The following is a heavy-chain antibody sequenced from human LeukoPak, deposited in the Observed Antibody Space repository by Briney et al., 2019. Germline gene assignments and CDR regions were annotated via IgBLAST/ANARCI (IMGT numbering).Heavy chain of an antibody. CDR2: MNPNSGNT. CDR1: GYTFTSYD. Sequence: ASVKVSCKASGYTFTSYDINWVRQASGQGLAWMGWMNPNSGNTDYAQKFQGRVTFTRDTSITTAYMELSSLGSEDTAVYYCARAPHRNLLLNYDYVFDYWGQGTLVTVSS. J-gene: IGHJ4*02. CDR3: ARAPHRNLLLNYDYVFDY. D-gene: IGHD3-16*01. V-gene: IGHV1-8*03.